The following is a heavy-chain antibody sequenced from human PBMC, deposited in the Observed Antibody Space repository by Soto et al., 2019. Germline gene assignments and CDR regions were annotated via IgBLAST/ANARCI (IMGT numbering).Heavy chain of an antibody. CDR2: IIPIFPTP. J-gene: IGHJ6*02. CDR3: ARDKDRQQLGGNYYYIMDV. D-gene: IGHD3-3*02. Sequence: QVQLVQSGAEVKKPGSSVKISCKASGGSFRTNAFSWVRQAPGQGLEWMGGIIPIFPTPDYAQKFQGRVTITTDESTTTTYMELSSLRSEDTATYYCARDKDRQQLGGNYYYIMDVWGQGTTVTVSS. V-gene: IGHV1-69*05. CDR1: GGSFRTNA.